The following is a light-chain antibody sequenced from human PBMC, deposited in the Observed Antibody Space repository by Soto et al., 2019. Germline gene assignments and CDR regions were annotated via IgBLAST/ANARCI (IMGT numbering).Light chain of an antibody. V-gene: IGLV1-51*01. CDR3: GTWDNSLPGWV. CDR1: SSNIGNNY. CDR2: DSD. Sequence: QSVLTQPPSVSAAPGQKVTISCSGSSSNIGNNYVSWYQQLPGTAPKLLIFDSDKRPSGIPDRFSGSKSGTSATLGVTGLQTGDEADYYCGTWDNSLPGWVFGGGTKLTVL. J-gene: IGLJ3*02.